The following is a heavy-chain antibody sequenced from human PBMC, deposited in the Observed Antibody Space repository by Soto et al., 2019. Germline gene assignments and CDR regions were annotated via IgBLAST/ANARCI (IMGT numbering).Heavy chain of an antibody. Sequence: SETLSLTCAVYGGSFSGYYWSWIRQPPGKGLEWIGEINHSGSTNYNPSIKSRVTISVDTSKNQFSLKLSSVTAADTSVYYCAREDVVVVAATPSMVYWGQGTLVTVSS. CDR2: INHSGST. J-gene: IGHJ4*02. CDR1: GGSFSGYY. CDR3: AREDVVVVAATPSMVY. D-gene: IGHD2-15*01. V-gene: IGHV4-34*01.